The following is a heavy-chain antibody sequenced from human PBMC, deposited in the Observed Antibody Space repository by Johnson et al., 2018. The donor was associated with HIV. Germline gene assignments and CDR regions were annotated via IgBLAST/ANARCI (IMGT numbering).Heavy chain of an antibody. CDR2: ISDDGSNK. V-gene: IGHV3-30-3*02. Sequence: QVTLVESGGGVVQPGRSLRLSCAASGFTFSSYAMHWVRQAPGKGLEWVAVISDDGSNKYYGDSVKGRFTISRDYSKNTLYLQMNSLRAEDTAVYYCAKFRDAFDIWGQGTMVTVSS. CDR3: AKFRDAFDI. CDR1: GFTFSSYA. J-gene: IGHJ3*02.